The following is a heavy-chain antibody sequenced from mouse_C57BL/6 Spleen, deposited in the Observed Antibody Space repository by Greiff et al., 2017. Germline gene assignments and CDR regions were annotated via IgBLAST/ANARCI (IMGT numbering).Heavy chain of an antibody. CDR2: IDPSDSET. J-gene: IGHJ3*01. CDR1: GYTFTSYW. D-gene: IGHD1-1*01. V-gene: IGHV1-52*01. CDR3: ARGNYYGSTGFAY. Sequence: QVQLQQPGAELVRPGSSVKLSCKASGYTFTSYWMHWVKQRPIQGLEWIGNIDPSDSETHYNQKFKDKATLTVDKSSSTAYMQLSSLTSEDSAVYYCARGNYYGSTGFAYWGQGTLDTVSA.